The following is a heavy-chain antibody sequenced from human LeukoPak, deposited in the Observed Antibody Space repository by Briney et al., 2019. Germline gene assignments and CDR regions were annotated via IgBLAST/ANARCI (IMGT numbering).Heavy chain of an antibody. Sequence: PSETLSLTCVVYGGSISHYSWSWIRQSPGKGLEWIGDITHGGSTNSYPSLASRVTMSLDVSQNQFSLQGASVSGADTATYYCARGPKLEEHIWPATRGYFQYWGQGTLVSVSS. CDR2: ITHGGST. CDR1: GGSISHYS. CDR3: ARGPKLEEHIWPATRGYFQY. V-gene: IGHV4-34*01. D-gene: IGHD3-3*02. J-gene: IGHJ1*01.